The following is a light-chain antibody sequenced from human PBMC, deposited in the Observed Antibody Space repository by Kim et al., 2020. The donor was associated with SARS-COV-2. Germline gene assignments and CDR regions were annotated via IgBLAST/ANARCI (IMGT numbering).Light chain of an antibody. CDR3: AAWDGRLNAYV. V-gene: IGLV1-44*01. CDR2: TNN. Sequence: SVLTQPPSASGTPGQRVSISCSGSFSNIGGNNVNWYQHIPGRAPRLLIHTNNQRPSGVPDRFAGSKSDTSASLAISGLQSDDEADYYCAAWDGRLNAYVFGTGTKVTVL. CDR1: FSNIGGNN. J-gene: IGLJ1*01.